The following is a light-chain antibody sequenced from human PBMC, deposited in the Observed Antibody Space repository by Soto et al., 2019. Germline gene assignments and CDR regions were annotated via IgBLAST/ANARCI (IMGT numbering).Light chain of an antibody. CDR2: GVS. Sequence: LTQPASVSGSPGQSITISCTGTISDFVVYNYVSWYQQHPGKAPKLMIYGVSNRPSGVSNRFSGSKSGNTASLTISGLQADDEADYYCSSHTISSALQVFGTGTKVTV. V-gene: IGLV2-14*01. CDR1: ISDFVVYNY. CDR3: SSHTISSALQV. J-gene: IGLJ1*01.